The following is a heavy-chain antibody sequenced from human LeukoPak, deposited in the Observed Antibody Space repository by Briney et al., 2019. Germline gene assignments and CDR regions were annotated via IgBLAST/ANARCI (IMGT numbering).Heavy chain of an antibody. CDR3: ARGSSGWYGNYYYYYMDV. CDR1: GGSFSGYY. CDR2: INHSGST. Sequence: SETLSLTCAVYGGSFSGYYWSWIRQPPGKGLEWIGEINHSGSTNYNPSLKSRVTISVDTSKNQFSLKLSSVTAADTAVYYCARGSSGWYGNYYYYYMDVWGKGTTVTISS. V-gene: IGHV4-34*01. J-gene: IGHJ6*03. D-gene: IGHD6-13*01.